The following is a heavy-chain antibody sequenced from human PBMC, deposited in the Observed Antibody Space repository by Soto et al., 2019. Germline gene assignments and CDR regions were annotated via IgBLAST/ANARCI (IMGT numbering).Heavy chain of an antibody. D-gene: IGHD1-26*01. Sequence: QVQRVQSGAEVREPGASVKVSCKASGYSFTSLDINWVRQTAGQGLEWMGWMQPSTGRTGYAQKFQGRVTMTRDTSINTAYMELTTLTSDDTAFSYCARGVSVGVDYWGQGTLVTVSS. CDR1: GYSFTSLD. V-gene: IGHV1-8*01. J-gene: IGHJ4*02. CDR3: ARGVSVGVDY. CDR2: MQPSTGRT.